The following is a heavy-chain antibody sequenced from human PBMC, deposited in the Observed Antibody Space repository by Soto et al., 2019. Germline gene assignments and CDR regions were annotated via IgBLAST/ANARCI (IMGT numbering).Heavy chain of an antibody. Sequence: EVQLVESGGGLVKPGGSLRLSCAASGFTFSTYIMNWVRQAPGKGLEWVSSISISSTHTYYADSVRGRFTISRDNAKNSLSLQMDKLRAEDTAVYYCARDTSYGDYVNYYYGVDVWGQGTTVSVSS. CDR2: ISISSTHT. CDR1: GFTFSTYI. J-gene: IGHJ6*02. CDR3: ARDTSYGDYVNYYYGVDV. V-gene: IGHV3-21*01. D-gene: IGHD4-17*01.